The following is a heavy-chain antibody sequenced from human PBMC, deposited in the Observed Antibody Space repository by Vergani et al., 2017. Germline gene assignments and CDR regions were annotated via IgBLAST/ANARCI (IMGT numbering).Heavy chain of an antibody. CDR1: GFTFSTCG. D-gene: IGHD3-3*01. Sequence: QVQLVESGGGVVQPGRSLRLSCAASGFTFSTCGMHWVRQAPGKGLEWVAVISYDGTNKYYPDSVKGRFTISRDNSKNTLYLQMNSLRAEDTAVYYCAKSSGFLEWLFYGADYFDFWGQGALVTVSS. CDR2: ISYDGTNK. CDR3: AKSSGFLEWLFYGADYFDF. V-gene: IGHV3-30*18. J-gene: IGHJ4*02.